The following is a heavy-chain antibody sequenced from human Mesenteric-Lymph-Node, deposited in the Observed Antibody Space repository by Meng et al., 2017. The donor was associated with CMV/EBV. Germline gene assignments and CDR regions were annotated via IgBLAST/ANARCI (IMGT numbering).Heavy chain of an antibody. CDR1: GYSFTDYY. D-gene: IGHD1-20*01. Sequence: ASVKVSCKASGYSFTDYYIHWVRQAPGQGLEWVGWINPNSGSTHYAQKSQGRVIMTRDTSISTAYMELSRLRSDDTAVYYCARDKVTGATWDEIYYYHGMDVWGQGTTVTVSS. CDR2: INPNSGST. CDR3: ARDKVTGATWDEIYYYHGMDV. V-gene: IGHV1-2*02. J-gene: IGHJ6*02.